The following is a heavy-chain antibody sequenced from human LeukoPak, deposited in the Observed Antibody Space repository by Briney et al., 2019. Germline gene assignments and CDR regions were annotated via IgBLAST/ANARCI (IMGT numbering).Heavy chain of an antibody. D-gene: IGHD6-6*01. CDR2: IKQDGSEK. J-gene: IGHJ4*02. CDR1: AFIFSGHW. Sequence: PGGSLRLSCEGSAFIFSGHWMNWVRQAPGKGPEWVANIKQDGSEKYYVDSVKGRFTISRDNAKNSLYLQMNSLRAEDTAVYYCARDDYSSSDYWGQGTLVTVSS. V-gene: IGHV3-7*03. CDR3: ARDDYSSSDY.